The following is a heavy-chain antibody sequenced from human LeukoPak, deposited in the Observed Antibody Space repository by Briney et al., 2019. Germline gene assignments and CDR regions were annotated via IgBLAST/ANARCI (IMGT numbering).Heavy chain of an antibody. D-gene: IGHD3-3*01. CDR2: MNPNSGNT. CDR3: ARKYYDFWSGYYIRGTNRFDP. J-gene: IGHJ5*02. Sequence: ASVKVSCKASGYTFTSYDINWVRQATGQGLEWMGWMNPNSGNTGYAQKFQGRVTITRNTSISTAYMELSSLRSEVTAVYYCARKYYDFWSGYYIRGTNRFDPWGQGTLVTVSS. V-gene: IGHV1-8*03. CDR1: GYTFTSYD.